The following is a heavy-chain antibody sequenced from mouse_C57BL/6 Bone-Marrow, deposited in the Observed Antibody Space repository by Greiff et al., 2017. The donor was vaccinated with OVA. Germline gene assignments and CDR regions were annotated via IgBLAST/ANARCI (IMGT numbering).Heavy chain of an antibody. V-gene: IGHV5-12*01. D-gene: IGHD1-1*01. CDR2: ISNGGGST. CDR1: GFTFSDYY. Sequence: EVQLVESGGGLVQPGGSLKLSCAASGFTFSDYYMYWVRQTPEKRLEWVAYISNGGGSTYYPDTVKGRFTISRDNAKNTLYLQMSRLKSEDTAMYYCARTYYYGSSYDWYFDVWGTGTTVTVSS. J-gene: IGHJ1*03. CDR3: ARTYYYGSSYDWYFDV.